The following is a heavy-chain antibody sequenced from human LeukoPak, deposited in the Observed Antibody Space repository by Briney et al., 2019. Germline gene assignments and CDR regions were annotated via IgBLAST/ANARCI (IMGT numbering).Heavy chain of an antibody. Sequence: ASVKVSCKASGYTFTSYGISWVRQASGQGLEWMGWISAYNGNTNYAQKLQGRVTMTTDTSTSTAYMELRSLRSDDTAVYYCARVGNWNIIPQLGNFDYWGQGTLVTVSS. J-gene: IGHJ4*02. CDR3: ARVGNWNIIPQLGNFDY. V-gene: IGHV1-18*01. CDR2: ISAYNGNT. CDR1: GYTFTSYG. D-gene: IGHD1/OR15-1a*01.